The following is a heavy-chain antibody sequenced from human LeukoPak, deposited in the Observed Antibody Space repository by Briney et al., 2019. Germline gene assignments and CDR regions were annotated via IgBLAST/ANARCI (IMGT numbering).Heavy chain of an antibody. CDR2: ISSSSSYM. V-gene: IGHV3-21*01. CDR1: GFTFSSYT. Sequence: PGGSLRLSCAASGFTFSSYTMNWVRQAPGKGLEWVSSISSSSSYMFYADSVKGRFTISRDNAKNSLYLQMNSPRAEDTAVYYCARVSQLYRDIWGRGTMVIASS. D-gene: IGHD6-6*01. CDR3: ARVSQLYRDI. J-gene: IGHJ3*02.